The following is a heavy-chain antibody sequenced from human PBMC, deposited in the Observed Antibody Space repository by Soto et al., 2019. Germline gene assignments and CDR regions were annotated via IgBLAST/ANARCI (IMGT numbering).Heavy chain of an antibody. Sequence: SETLSLTCSVSGGSISDYYWSWIRQPTGKGPEWIGNIYSTGGINYNPSLKSRVTISRDTSKNQLSLKLNSVTAADTAVYYCARAWDASGTYYSYYFDYWGQGALVTVSS. D-gene: IGHD3-10*01. V-gene: IGHV4-59*01. CDR1: GGSISDYY. CDR3: ARAWDASGTYYSYYFDY. CDR2: IYSTGGI. J-gene: IGHJ4*02.